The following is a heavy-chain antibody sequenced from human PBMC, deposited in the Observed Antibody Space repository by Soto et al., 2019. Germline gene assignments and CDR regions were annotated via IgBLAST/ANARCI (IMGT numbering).Heavy chain of an antibody. CDR2: IKQDGSEK. CDR3: ARDLGDYGSGSYYY. Sequence: GGSLRLSCAASGFTFSSYWMSWVRQAPGKGLEWVANIKQDGSEKYYVDSVKGRFTISRDNAKNSLYLQMNSLRAEDTAVYYCARDLGDYGSGSYYYWGQGTLVTVSS. V-gene: IGHV3-7*03. CDR1: GFTFSSYW. D-gene: IGHD3-10*01. J-gene: IGHJ4*02.